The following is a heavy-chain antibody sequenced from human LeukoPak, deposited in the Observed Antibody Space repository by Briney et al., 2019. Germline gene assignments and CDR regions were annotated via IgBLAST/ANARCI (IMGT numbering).Heavy chain of an antibody. CDR2: INLDGSST. CDR3: ARVRGYSGYDFSS. Sequence: GGSLRLSCAASGFTFSSYWMHWVRQAPGKGLVWVSRINLDGSSTAYADSVKGRFTISRDNAKNTLYLQMNSLRAEDTAVCYCARVRGYSGYDFSSWGQGTLVTVSS. J-gene: IGHJ5*02. V-gene: IGHV3-74*01. D-gene: IGHD5-12*01. CDR1: GFTFSSYW.